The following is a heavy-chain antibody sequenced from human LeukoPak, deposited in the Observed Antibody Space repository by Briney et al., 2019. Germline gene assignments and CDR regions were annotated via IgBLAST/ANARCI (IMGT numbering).Heavy chain of an antibody. D-gene: IGHD3-10*01. Sequence: SETLSLTCAVYGGSFSGYYWSWIRQPPGKGLEWIGEINHSGSTNYNPSLKSRVTISVDTSKNQFSLKLSSVTAADTAVYYCARRVYYYGSGSYLDVWGKGTTVTISS. CDR1: GGSFSGYY. CDR3: ARRVYYYGSGSYLDV. CDR2: INHSGST. J-gene: IGHJ6*03. V-gene: IGHV4-34*01.